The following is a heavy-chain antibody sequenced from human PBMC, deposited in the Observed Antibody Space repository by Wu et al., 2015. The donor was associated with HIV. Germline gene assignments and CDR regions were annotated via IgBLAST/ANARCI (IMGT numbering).Heavy chain of an antibody. V-gene: IGHV4-34*01. J-gene: IGHJ3*02. CDR3: ARGRRSYGYFPDAFDI. D-gene: IGHD5-18*01. Sequence: QVQLQQWGAGLLKPSETLSLTCAVYGGSFSGYYWSWIRQPPGKGLEWIGEINHSGSTNYNPSLKSRVTISVDTSKNQFSLKLSSVTAADTAVYYCARGRRSYGYFPDAFDIWGQGTMVTVSS. CDR2: INHSGST. CDR1: GGSFSGYY.